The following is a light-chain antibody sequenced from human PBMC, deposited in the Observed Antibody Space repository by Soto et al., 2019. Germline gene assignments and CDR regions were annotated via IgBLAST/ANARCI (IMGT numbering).Light chain of an antibody. Sequence: QSVLTQPPSVSGAPGQRVTISCTGSRSNIGEGHDVHWYQHLPGRAPRVLIYGDINRPSGVPDRFSGSKSGTSASLAIAGLQAEDEGDYYCKSYDNTLSGSSLFGTGPKFTGL. V-gene: IGLV1-40*01. CDR3: KSYDNTLSGSSL. J-gene: IGLJ1*01. CDR2: GDI. CDR1: RSNIGEGHD.